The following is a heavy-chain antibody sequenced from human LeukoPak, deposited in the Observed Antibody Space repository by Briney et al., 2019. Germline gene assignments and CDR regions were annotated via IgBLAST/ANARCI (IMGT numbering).Heavy chain of an antibody. J-gene: IGHJ6*03. CDR2: ISYDGSNK. Sequence: PGGSLRLSCAASGFTFSSYGMHWVRQAPGKGLEWVAVISYDGSNKYYADSVKGRFTISRDNSKNTLYLQMNSLRAEDTAVYYCAKERYSGHRQPDMDVWGKGTTVTVSS. CDR3: AKERYSGHRQPDMDV. V-gene: IGHV3-30*18. D-gene: IGHD5-12*01. CDR1: GFTFSSYG.